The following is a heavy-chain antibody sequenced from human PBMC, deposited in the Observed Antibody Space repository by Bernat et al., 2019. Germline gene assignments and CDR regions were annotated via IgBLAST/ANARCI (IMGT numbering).Heavy chain of an antibody. CDR2: INHSGST. V-gene: IGHV4-34*01. Sequence: QVQLQQWGAGLLKPSETLSLTRAVYGGSFSGYYWSWIRQPPGKGLEWIGEINHSGSTNYNPSLKSRVTISVDTSKNQFSLKLSSVTAADTAVYYCARDSSMPMDVWGQGTTVTVSS. CDR3: ARDSSMPMDV. J-gene: IGHJ6*02. CDR1: GGSFSGYY. D-gene: IGHD2/OR15-2a*01.